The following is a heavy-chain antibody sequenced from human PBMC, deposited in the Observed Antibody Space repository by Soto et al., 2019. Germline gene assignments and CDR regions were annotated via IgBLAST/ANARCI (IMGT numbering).Heavy chain of an antibody. J-gene: IGHJ4*02. Sequence: QVQMVQSGAEVKEPGASVKVSCKATGYTFTSYGISWVRQAPGQGLEWMGWMSAYNGNTNYAQKLQGRVTMTRDTSTATVYMELRSLRSDDTAVYYCAREVVLGGSGILVVYWGQGTLVTVSS. V-gene: IGHV1-18*01. CDR3: AREVVLGGSGILVVY. CDR1: GYTFTSYG. CDR2: MSAYNGNT. D-gene: IGHD3-10*01.